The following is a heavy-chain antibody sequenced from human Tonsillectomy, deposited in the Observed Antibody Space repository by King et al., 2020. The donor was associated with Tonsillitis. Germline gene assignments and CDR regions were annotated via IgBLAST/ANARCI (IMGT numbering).Heavy chain of an antibody. CDR1: GFTFDNYA. CDR2: ISWSGAII. V-gene: IGHV3-9*01. Sequence: VQLVESGGGLVQPGRSLRLSCAASGFTFDNYAMHWVRQAPGKGLEWVSGISWSGAIIGYAESVKGRFTISRDNAKNSLYLQMNSLRAEDTAFYYCAKDLHDYRDAFVIWGQGTMVTVSS. D-gene: IGHD4-11*01. J-gene: IGHJ3*02. CDR3: AKDLHDYRDAFVI.